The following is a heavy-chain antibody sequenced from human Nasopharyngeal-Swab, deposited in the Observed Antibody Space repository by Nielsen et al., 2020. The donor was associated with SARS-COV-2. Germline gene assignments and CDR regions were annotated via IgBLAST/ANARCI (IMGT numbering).Heavy chain of an antibody. J-gene: IGHJ4*02. D-gene: IGHD1-7*01. Sequence: SETLSLTCTVSGGSINPYYWSWIRQPPRKGLEWIGHISYSGSTHYDPSFRSRVTMSVDTSKNQFSLKLTSVTAADTAVYYCVRHEGGTTLDYWGQGTLVTVSS. CDR2: ISYSGST. V-gene: IGHV4-59*08. CDR3: VRHEGGTTLDY. CDR1: GGSINPYY.